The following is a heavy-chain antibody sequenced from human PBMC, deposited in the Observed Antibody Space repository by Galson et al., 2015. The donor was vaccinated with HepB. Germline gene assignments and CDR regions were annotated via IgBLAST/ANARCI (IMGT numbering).Heavy chain of an antibody. CDR2: IKSKTDGGTT. J-gene: IGHJ6*02. V-gene: IGHV3-15*07. CDR1: GFTFSNAW. D-gene: IGHD3-10*01. Sequence: SLRLSCAASGFTFSNAWMNWVRQAPGKGLEWVGRIKSKTDGGTTDYAAPVKGRFTISRDDSKNTLYLQMNSLKTEDTAVYYCTTESITMVRGVIHLYYYYYGMDVWGQGTTVTVSS. CDR3: TTESITMVRGVIHLYYYYYGMDV.